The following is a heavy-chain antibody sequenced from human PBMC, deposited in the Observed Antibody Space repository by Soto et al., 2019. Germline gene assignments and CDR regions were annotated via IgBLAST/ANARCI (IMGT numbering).Heavy chain of an antibody. CDR1: GGSISSYY. J-gene: IGHJ4*02. CDR2: IYYSGST. D-gene: IGHD3-22*01. CDR3: TSSNYYDSSGYYSPYYFDS. Sequence: SETLSLTCTVSGGSISSYYWSWIRQPPGKGLEWIGYIYYSGSTNSNPSLESRVTISVDTSKSQFSLKLSSVTAADTAVYYCTSSNYYDSSGYYSPYYFDSWGQGTLVTLSS. V-gene: IGHV4-59*08.